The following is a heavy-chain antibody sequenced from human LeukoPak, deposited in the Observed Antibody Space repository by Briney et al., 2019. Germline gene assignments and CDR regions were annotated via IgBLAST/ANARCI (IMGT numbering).Heavy chain of an antibody. CDR2: ISSNGGST. CDR1: GFTFSSYA. V-gene: IGHV3-64D*06. CDR3: VKDWDTVTFDY. Sequence: RGSLRLSCSASGFTFSSYAMHWVRQAPGKGLEYVSAISSNGGSTYYADSVKGRFTISRDNSKKTLYLQMSSLRAEYSAVYYCVKDWDTVTFDYWGQGTLVSVSS. D-gene: IGHD4-17*01. J-gene: IGHJ4*02.